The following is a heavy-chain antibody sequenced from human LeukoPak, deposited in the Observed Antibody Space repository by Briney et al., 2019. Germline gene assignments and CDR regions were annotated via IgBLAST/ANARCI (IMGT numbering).Heavy chain of an antibody. CDR3: TRDWYYYDSLDI. J-gene: IGHJ3*02. D-gene: IGHD3-22*01. CDR1: GFTFSSYA. CDR2: IRSKAYGGTT. Sequence: PGGSLRLSCAASGFTFSSYAMSWVRQAPGKGREWVGFIRSKAYGGTTEYAASVKGRFTISRDDSNSIAYLQMNSLKTEDTAVYYCTRDWYYYDSLDIWGQGTMVTVSS. V-gene: IGHV3-49*04.